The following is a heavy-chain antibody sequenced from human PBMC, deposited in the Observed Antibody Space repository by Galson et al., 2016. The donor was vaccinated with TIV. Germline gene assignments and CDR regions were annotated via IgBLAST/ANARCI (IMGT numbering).Heavy chain of an antibody. CDR3: ARAPGYSGYSYGYFDS. Sequence: QSGAEVKKPGESLKISCRVSGYSFPNNWIARVREMPGKGLELMGIMYVADSDITYSPSLEGQVTISVDESVSTAYLQWSSLEASDSAIYYCARAPGYSGYSYGYFDSWGQGTRVTVSS. J-gene: IGHJ4*02. CDR1: GYSFPNNW. CDR2: MYVADSDI. D-gene: IGHD5-12*01. V-gene: IGHV5-51*03.